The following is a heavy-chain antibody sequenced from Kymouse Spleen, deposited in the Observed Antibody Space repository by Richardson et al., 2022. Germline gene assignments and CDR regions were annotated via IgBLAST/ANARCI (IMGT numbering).Heavy chain of an antibody. D-gene: IGHD2-21*02. CDR2: ISAYNGNT. J-gene: IGHJ6*02. V-gene: IGHV1-18*01. CDR1: GYTFTSYG. Sequence: QVQLVQSGAEVKKPGASVKVSCKASGYTFTSYGISWVRQAPGQGLEWMGWISAYNGNTNYAQKLQGRVTMTTDTSTSTAYMELRSLRSDDTAVYYCARDGYCGGDCYPYYYYYYGMDVWGQGTTVTVSS. CDR3: ARDGYCGGDCYPYYYYYYGMDV.